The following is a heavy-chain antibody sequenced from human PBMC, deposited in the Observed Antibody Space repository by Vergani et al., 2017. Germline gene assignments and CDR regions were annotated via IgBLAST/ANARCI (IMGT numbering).Heavy chain of an antibody. CDR2: IYWDDDK. CDR3: AHRRSSSWYGFYYFDY. D-gene: IGHD6-13*01. CDR1: GFSLSTSGVG. V-gene: IGHV2-5*02. J-gene: IGHJ4*02. Sequence: QITLKESGPTLVKPTQTLTLTCTFSGFSLSTSGVGVGWIRQPPGKALEGLALIYWDDDKRYSPSLKSRLTITKDTSNNQVVLTMTNMDPVDTATYYCAHRRSSSWYGFYYFDYWGQGTLVTVSS.